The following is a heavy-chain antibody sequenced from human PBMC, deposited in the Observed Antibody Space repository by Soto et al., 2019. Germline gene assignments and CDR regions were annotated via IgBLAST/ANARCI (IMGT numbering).Heavy chain of an antibody. V-gene: IGHV1-46*01. D-gene: IGHD1-26*01. CDR1: VYTVTRYD. CDR3: ASFSHSGSYPPFDY. CDR2: IHPSGGST. J-gene: IGHJ4*02. Sequence: GASVKGSGKGSVYTVTRYDMPRVRQAPGQGLEWMGIIHPSGGSTSYAQKFQGRVTMTRDTSTSTVYMELSSLRSEDTAVYYCASFSHSGSYPPFDYLGPGTLVHASS.